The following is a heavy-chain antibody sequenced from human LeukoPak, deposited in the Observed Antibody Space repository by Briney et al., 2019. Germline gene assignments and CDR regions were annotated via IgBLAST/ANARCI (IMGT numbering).Heavy chain of an antibody. CDR1: GFTFSNYW. Sequence: PGGSLRLSCTVSGFTFSNYWMSWVRQAPGKGLEWVSAISGSGGSTYYADSVKGRFTISRDNSKNTLYLQMNSLRAEDTAVYYCASGTGYYYDSSGYSEYFQHWGQGTLVTVSS. J-gene: IGHJ1*01. V-gene: IGHV3-23*01. D-gene: IGHD3-22*01. CDR3: ASGTGYYYDSSGYSEYFQH. CDR2: ISGSGGST.